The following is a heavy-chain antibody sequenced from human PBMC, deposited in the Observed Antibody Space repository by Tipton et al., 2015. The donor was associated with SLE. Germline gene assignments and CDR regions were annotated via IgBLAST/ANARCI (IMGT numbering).Heavy chain of an antibody. V-gene: IGHV4-38-2*01. D-gene: IGHD1-14*01. J-gene: IGHJ3*02. CDR2: IYHSGST. Sequence: TLSLTCAVSGYSISSGYYWGWIRQPRGKGVEWVGCIYHSGSTNYNPSLKSRVTISVDTAKNQFSLKLSSVTAADTAVYYCAGAGRDDAFDIWGQGTMVTVSS. CDR1: GYSISSGYY. CDR3: AGAGRDDAFDI.